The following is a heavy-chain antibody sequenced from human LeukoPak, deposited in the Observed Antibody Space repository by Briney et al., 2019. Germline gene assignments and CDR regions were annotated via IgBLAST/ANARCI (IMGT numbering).Heavy chain of an antibody. J-gene: IGHJ4*02. Sequence: PGRSLRLSCAASGFTFSSYGMHWVRQAPGKGLEWVAVISYDGSNKYYADSVKGRFTISRDNSKNTLYLQMNSLRAEDTAVYYCARGAARGVPAAFYWGQGTLVTVSS. CDR2: ISYDGSNK. CDR1: GFTFSSYG. V-gene: IGHV3-30*03. CDR3: ARGAARGVPAAFY. D-gene: IGHD2-2*01.